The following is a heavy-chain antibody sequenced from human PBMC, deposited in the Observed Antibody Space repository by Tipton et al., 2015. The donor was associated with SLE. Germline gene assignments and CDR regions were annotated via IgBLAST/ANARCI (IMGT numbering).Heavy chain of an antibody. CDR2: INHSGST. CDR1: GGSFSGYY. Sequence: TLSLTCAVYGGSFSGYYWSWIRQPPGKGLEGIGEINHSGSTNYNPSLKSRVTISVDTSKNQFSLKLSSVTAADTAVYYCARGRSIFGVVIEDYWGQGTLVTVSS. CDR3: ARGRSIFGVVIEDY. D-gene: IGHD3-3*01. J-gene: IGHJ4*02. V-gene: IGHV4-34*01.